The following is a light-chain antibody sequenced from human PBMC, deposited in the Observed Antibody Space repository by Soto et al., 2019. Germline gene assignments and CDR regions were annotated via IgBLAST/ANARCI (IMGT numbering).Light chain of an antibody. CDR1: QSVSSNY. V-gene: IGKV3-20*01. CDR3: QQYGSSQWT. CDR2: GAS. Sequence: DIVLTQSPGTLSLSPGERATLSCRASQSVSSNYLAWYQQKPGQAPRLLIYGASSRATGIPDRFSGSGSGTDFTLTISRLEPEDFAVYYCQQYGSSQWTFGQGTKVDIK. J-gene: IGKJ1*01.